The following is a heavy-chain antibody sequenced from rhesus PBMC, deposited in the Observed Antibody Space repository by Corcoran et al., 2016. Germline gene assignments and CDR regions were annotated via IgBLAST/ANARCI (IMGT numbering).Heavy chain of an antibody. CDR3: ARLLGTRFDV. J-gene: IGHJ5-1*01. Sequence: QVQLQESGPGLVKPSETLSLTCTVSGGSISGYYYWSWIRQPPGKGLEWIGGIYGNSASTYYNPSVKSRVTISKDTSKNQFSLKLSSVTAADTAVYYCARLLGTRFDVWGPGVLVTVSS. CDR2: IYGNSAST. V-gene: IGHV4-143*01. D-gene: IGHD7-45*01. CDR1: GGSISGYYY.